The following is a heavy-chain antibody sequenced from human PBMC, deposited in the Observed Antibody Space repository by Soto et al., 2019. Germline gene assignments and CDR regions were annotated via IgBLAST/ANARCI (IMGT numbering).Heavy chain of an antibody. CDR3: ARGASGYISSWYYFDY. CDR2: ISGIGGST. J-gene: IGHJ4*02. CDR1: GFTFTDYA. D-gene: IGHD6-13*01. Sequence: PGGSLRLSCAASGFTFTDYALSWFRQAPGKGLEWVATISGIGGSTYLADSVKGRLSISRDNSKNTVSLLMNSLRAEDTAVYFCARGASGYISSWYYFDYWGRGNLVTV. V-gene: IGHV3-23*01.